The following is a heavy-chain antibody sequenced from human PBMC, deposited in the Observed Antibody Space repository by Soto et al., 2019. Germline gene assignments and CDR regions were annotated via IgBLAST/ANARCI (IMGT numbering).Heavy chain of an antibody. CDR3: ARQVVAYCSGGSCYSPNSNWFDP. D-gene: IGHD2-15*01. J-gene: IGHJ5*02. Sequence: SETLSLTCTVSGGSISSGDYYWSWIRQPPGKGLEWIGYIYYSGSTYYNPSLKSRVTISVDTSKNQFSLKLSSVTAADTAVYYCARQVVAYCSGGSCYSPNSNWFDPWGQGTLVTVSS. CDR1: GGSISSGDYY. CDR2: IYYSGST. V-gene: IGHV4-30-4*01.